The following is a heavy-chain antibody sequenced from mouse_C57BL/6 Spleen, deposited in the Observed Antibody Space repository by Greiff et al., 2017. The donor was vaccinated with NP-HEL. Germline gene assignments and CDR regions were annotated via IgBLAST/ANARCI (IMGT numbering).Heavy chain of an antibody. J-gene: IGHJ2*01. Sequence: VQLQQPGAELVKPGASVKMSCKASGYTFTSYWITWVKQRPGQGLEWIGDIYPGSGSTNYNEKFKSKATLTVDTSPSTAYMQLSSLTTEDSAVYCCARYDGYYDYWGQGTTLTVSS. D-gene: IGHD2-3*01. CDR1: GYTFTSYW. V-gene: IGHV1-55*01. CDR2: IYPGSGST. CDR3: ARYDGYYDY.